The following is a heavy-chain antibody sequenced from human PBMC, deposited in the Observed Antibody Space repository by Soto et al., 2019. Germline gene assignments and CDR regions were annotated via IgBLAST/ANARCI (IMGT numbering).Heavy chain of an antibody. D-gene: IGHD3-10*01. J-gene: IGHJ6*02. CDR2: ISGSSGYT. V-gene: IGHV3-11*06. CDR3: ARDRGGYGPPDV. Sequence: QVQLVESGGGLVKPGGSLRLSCAASGFSFSDSYMSWVRQAPGKGLEWVAYISGSSGYTGYADSVKGRFTISRDNAKNSLSLQMNRLRVEDTAVYYCARDRGGYGPPDVWGQGTTVTV. CDR1: GFSFSDSY.